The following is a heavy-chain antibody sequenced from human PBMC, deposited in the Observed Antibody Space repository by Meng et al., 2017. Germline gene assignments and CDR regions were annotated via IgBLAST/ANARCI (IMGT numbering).Heavy chain of an antibody. CDR2: IIPIFGTA. Sequence: QVQLVESGAEGKRPGSSGKVSCKVTGGTFSRYAISWVRQAPGQGLEWMGGIIPIFGTANYVQKFQGRVTITADKSTSTAYMELSSLRSEDTAVYYCHSGWYQAGDDYWGQGTLVTVSS. V-gene: IGHV1-69*06. CDR1: GGTFSRYA. CDR3: HSGWYQAGDDY. D-gene: IGHD6-19*01. J-gene: IGHJ4*02.